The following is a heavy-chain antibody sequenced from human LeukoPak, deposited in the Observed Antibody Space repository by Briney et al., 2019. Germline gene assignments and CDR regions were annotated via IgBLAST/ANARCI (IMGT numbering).Heavy chain of an antibody. CDR1: GFSISNFW. Sequence: QPGGSLRLSCAASGFSISNFWMHWVRQAPGKGLVWVSRINSDGSSTTYADSVKGRFTISRDNAKNSLYLQMNSLRAEDTAVYYCVREWELPPNFDYWGQGTLVTVSS. CDR3: VREWELPPNFDY. J-gene: IGHJ4*02. D-gene: IGHD1-26*01. CDR2: INSDGSST. V-gene: IGHV3-74*01.